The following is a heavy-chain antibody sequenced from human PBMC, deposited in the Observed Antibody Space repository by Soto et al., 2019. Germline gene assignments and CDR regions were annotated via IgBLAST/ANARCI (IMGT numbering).Heavy chain of an antibody. CDR3: ARVGSSGYLVSMYYFDY. CDR1: GFTFSSYW. J-gene: IGHJ4*02. CDR2: IKQDGSEK. V-gene: IGHV3-7*01. Sequence: VGSQRLSCAASGFTFSSYWMSWVRQAPGKGLEWVANIKQDGSEKYYVDSVKGRFTISRDNAKNSLYLQMNSLRAGDTAVYYCARVGSSGYLVSMYYFDYWGQGTLVTVSS. D-gene: IGHD3-22*01.